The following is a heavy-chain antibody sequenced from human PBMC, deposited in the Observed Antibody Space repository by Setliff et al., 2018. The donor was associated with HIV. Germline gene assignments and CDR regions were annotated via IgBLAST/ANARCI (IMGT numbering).Heavy chain of an antibody. CDR2: IIPIFGTA. CDR1: GGTFSSYA. V-gene: IGHV1-69*05. D-gene: IGHD3-9*01. CDR3: ARVPAYYDILTGYYLDP. Sequence: SVKVSCKASGGTFSSYAISWVRQAPGQGLEWMGGIIPIFGTANYAQKFQGRVTITTDESTSTAYMELSSLRSEDTAVYYCARVPAYYDILTGYYLDPWGQGTLVTVSS. J-gene: IGHJ5*02.